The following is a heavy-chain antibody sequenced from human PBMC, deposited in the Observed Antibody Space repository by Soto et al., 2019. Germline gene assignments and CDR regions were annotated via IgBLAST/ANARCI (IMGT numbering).Heavy chain of an antibody. V-gene: IGHV4-59*12. D-gene: IGHD3-22*01. CDR3: ARVRREYDNSGPVDY. CDR1: GGSINSYY. J-gene: IGHJ4*02. CDR2: IYYSGST. Sequence: SETLSLTCTVSGGSINSYYWSWIRQPPGKGLEWIGYIYYSGSTNYNPSLQSRVTMSVDRSRNQFSLKLNSVTAADTAVYYCARVRREYDNSGPVDYWGQGTLVTVSS.